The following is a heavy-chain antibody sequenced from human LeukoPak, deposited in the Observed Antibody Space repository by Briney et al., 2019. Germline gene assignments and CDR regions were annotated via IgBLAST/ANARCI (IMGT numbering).Heavy chain of an antibody. D-gene: IGHD6-13*01. CDR3: AKDPSSSRLHYFDY. CDR2: ISGSGGST. J-gene: IGHJ4*02. V-gene: IGHV3-23*01. Sequence: PGGSLRLSCAASGFTFSSYVMSWVRQAPGKGLEWVSAISGSGGSTYYTDSVKGRFTISRDTSRNTLYLQMNSLRAEDTAVYYCAKDPSSSRLHYFDYWGQGTLVTVSS. CDR1: GFTFSSYV.